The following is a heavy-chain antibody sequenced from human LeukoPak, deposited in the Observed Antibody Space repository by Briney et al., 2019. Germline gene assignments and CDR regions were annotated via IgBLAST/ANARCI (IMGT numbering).Heavy chain of an antibody. D-gene: IGHD3-3*01. CDR2: IYYSGST. CDR3: ASSKGFWSGYLYYYYMDV. J-gene: IGHJ6*03. Sequence: SETLSLTCTVSGGSISSYYWSWIRQPPGKGLEWIGYIYYSGSTNYNPSLKSRVTISVDTSKNQFSLKLSSVTAADTAVYYCASSKGFWSGYLYYYYMDVWGKGTTVTVSS. CDR1: GGSISSYY. V-gene: IGHV4-59*01.